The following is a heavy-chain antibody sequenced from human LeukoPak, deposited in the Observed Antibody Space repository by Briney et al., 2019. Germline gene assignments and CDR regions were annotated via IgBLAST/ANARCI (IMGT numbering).Heavy chain of an antibody. V-gene: IGHV3-23*01. CDR3: VTSTCGGDCYSGFDQ. CDR1: RFTFNNYA. Sequence: PGGSLRFSCAASRFTFNNYAMKWVRQAPGKGLEWVSAISGSGRSTYYADSVKGRFTISRDKSINTLYLQMNILRAEDTAVYYCVTSTCGGDCYSGFDQWGQGTLVTVSS. J-gene: IGHJ4*02. CDR2: ISGSGRST. D-gene: IGHD2-21*02.